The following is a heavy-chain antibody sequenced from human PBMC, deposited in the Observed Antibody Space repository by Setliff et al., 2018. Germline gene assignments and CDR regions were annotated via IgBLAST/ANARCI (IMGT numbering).Heavy chain of an antibody. J-gene: IGHJ1*01. CDR2: IYSDGRS. D-gene: IGHD4-17*01. CDR1: GASVINYY. V-gene: IGHV4-4*07. CDR3: VRAGREYGDSGGHDACRN. Sequence: PSETLSLTCNVYGASVINYYWNWIRQSAGEGLEWLGRIYSDGRSSYNPSLKSRISMSLDASKNEIFLKMSSLTAADTARYYCVRAGREYGDSGGHDACRNWGQGKMVAVSS.